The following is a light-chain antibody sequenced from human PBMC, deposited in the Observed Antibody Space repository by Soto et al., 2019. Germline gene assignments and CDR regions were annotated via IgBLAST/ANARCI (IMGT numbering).Light chain of an antibody. CDR3: CSYAGSRVV. V-gene: IGLV2-11*01. CDR2: DVT. Sequence: QSALTQPRSVSGSPGQSVTISCTGTSSDVGGYNSVSWYQHHPGKAPKLMIYDVTKRPSGVPDRFSGSKSGNTASLTISGLPAEDEADYYCCSYAGSRVVFGGGTKVTVL. J-gene: IGLJ2*01. CDR1: SSDVGGYNS.